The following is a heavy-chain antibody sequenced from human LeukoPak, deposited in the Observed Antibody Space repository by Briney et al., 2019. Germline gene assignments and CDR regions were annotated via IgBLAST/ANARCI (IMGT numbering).Heavy chain of an antibody. CDR3: ARVQHYYGSGSYYNPPWYYYYGMDV. Sequence: ASVKVSCKASGGTFSSYAISWVRQAPGQGLEWMGWVNPNSGGTTYAQKFEGRVTMTRDTSISTAYMELSRLRSDDTAVYYCARVQHYYGSGSYYNPPWYYYYGMDVWGQGTTVTVSS. CDR1: GGTFSSYA. V-gene: IGHV1-2*02. CDR2: VNPNSGGT. D-gene: IGHD3-10*01. J-gene: IGHJ6*02.